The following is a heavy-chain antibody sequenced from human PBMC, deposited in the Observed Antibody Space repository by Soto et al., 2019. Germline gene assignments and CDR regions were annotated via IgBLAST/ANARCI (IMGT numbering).Heavy chain of an antibody. V-gene: IGHV3-23*01. J-gene: IGHJ4*02. CDR1: GFTFSSYA. D-gene: IGHD2-15*01. CDR2: ISASGGTT. Sequence: SCAASGFTFSSYAMSWVRQAPGKGLEWVSFISASGGTTHYADSVKGRFTISRDNSKNTLLLQMNSLRAEDTALYYCAKAACTSSTCYSPDRWGQGTQVTVSS. CDR3: AKAACTSSTCYSPDR.